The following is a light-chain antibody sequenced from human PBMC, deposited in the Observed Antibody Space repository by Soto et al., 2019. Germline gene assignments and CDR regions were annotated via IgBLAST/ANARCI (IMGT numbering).Light chain of an antibody. CDR1: HSITTF. V-gene: IGKV1-39*01. CDR3: QQSYSTPRA. J-gene: IGKJ1*01. CDR2: DDS. Sequence: DIQMTQSTPTLSASIGDRVTITRRASHSITTFLGWYKQKPGKAPQLRIYDDSKLEPVVPSRLRVRRYRTDVTINISSLQPEDLAAYYGQQSYSTPRAFGQGTKVDIK.